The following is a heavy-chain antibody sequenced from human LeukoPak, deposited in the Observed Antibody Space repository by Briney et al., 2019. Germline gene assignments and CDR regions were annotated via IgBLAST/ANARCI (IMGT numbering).Heavy chain of an antibody. D-gene: IGHD6-13*01. V-gene: IGHV3-7*01. J-gene: IGHJ6*03. CDR1: GFTFSSYW. CDR3: ARGYSSSWEHYYYYYYMDV. CDR2: IKQDGSEK. Sequence: GGSLRLSCAASGFTFSSYWMSWVRQAPGKGLEWVANIKQDGSEKYYVDSVKGRFTISRDNAKNSLYLQMNSLRAEDTAVYYCARGYSSSWEHYYYYYYMDVWGKGTTVTVSS.